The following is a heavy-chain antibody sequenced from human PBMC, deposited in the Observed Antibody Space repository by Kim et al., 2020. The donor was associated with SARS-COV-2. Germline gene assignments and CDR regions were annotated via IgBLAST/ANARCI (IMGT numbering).Heavy chain of an antibody. D-gene: IGHD3-10*01. J-gene: IGHJ6*02. CDR1: GDSVSSNSAA. CDR3: ARGAYGSGSYPYYYGMDV. Sequence: SQTLSLTCAISGDSVSSNSAAWNWIRQSPSRGLEWLGRTYYRSKWYNDYAVSVKSRITINPDTSKNQFSLQLNYVTPEDTAVYYCARGAYGSGSYPYYYGMDVWGQGTTVTVSS. V-gene: IGHV6-1*01. CDR2: TYYRSKWYN.